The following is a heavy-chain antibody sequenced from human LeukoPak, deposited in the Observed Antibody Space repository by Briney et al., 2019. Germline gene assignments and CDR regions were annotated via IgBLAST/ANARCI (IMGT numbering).Heavy chain of an antibody. CDR2: IIPILGIA. D-gene: IGHD3-22*01. V-gene: IGHV1-69*04. Sequence: ASVKVSCKASGGTFSSYAISWVRQAPGQGLEWMGRIIPILGIANYAQKFQGRVTITADKSTSTAYMELSSLRSEDTAVYYCARALNDSSGYYYHYYYYYWGQGTLVTLSS. J-gene: IGHJ4*02. CDR1: GGTFSSYA. CDR3: ARALNDSSGYYYHYYYYY.